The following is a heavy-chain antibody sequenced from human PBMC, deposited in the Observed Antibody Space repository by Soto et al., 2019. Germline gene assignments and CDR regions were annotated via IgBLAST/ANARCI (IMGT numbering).Heavy chain of an antibody. J-gene: IGHJ5*01. D-gene: IGHD6-19*01. CDR1: GFIVSSNY. CDR2: LYSGGIT. CDR3: ARQISSSSRYVS. V-gene: IGHV3-66*04. Sequence: HPGGSLRLSCTASGFIVSSNYMSWVRQAPGQGLEWVSALYSGGITYYAGAVKGRFTVSGSENTLYLQMDSLRAEDTALYFCARQISSSSRYVSWGQGTLVTVSS.